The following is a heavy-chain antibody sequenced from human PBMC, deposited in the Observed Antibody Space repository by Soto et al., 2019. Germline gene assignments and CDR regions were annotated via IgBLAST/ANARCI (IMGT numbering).Heavy chain of an antibody. J-gene: IGHJ4*02. V-gene: IGHV3-23*01. CDR3: AKDASSGWYGSHGF. CDR1: GFTFSSYA. Sequence: EVPLLESGGGLVQPGGSLRLSCAASGFTFSSYAMNWVRQAQGKGLEWVSVISGSGSYTYYADSVKGRFTISRDNPKNTLYLQMNGLRAEDTAVYYCAKDASSGWYGSHGFWGQGTLVTVSS. D-gene: IGHD6-19*01. CDR2: ISGSGSYT.